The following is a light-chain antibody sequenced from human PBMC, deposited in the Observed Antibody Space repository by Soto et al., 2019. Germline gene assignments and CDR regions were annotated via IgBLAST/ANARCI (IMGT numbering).Light chain of an antibody. CDR2: AAS. CDR3: QKYNIAPLFT. V-gene: IGKV1-27*01. CDR1: QGISTY. J-gene: IGKJ3*01. Sequence: DIQMTQSPSSLSASVGDRVTITCRASQGISTYLAWYQQKPGKGPNLLIYAASALQSGVPSRFSGGGSGTEFTLTISSLQPEDVAPYYCQKYNIAPLFTFGPGTKVEIK.